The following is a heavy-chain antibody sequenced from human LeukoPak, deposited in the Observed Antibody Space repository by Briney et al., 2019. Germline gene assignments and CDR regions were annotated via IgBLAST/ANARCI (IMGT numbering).Heavy chain of an antibody. V-gene: IGHV3-23*01. CDR1: GFTFSSYA. CDR2: ISGSGGST. CDR3: AKAPQMTTVTTLNY. D-gene: IGHD4-17*01. Sequence: PGGSLRLSCVASGFTFSSYAMSWVRQAPGKGLEWVSVISGSGGSTYYTDSVKGRFTISRDNSKNTLYLQMSSLRAGDTAVYYCAKAPQMTTVTTLNYWGQGTLVTVSS. J-gene: IGHJ4*02.